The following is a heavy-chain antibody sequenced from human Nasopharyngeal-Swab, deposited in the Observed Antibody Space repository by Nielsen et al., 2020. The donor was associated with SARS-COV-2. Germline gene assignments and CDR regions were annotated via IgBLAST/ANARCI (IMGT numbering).Heavy chain of an antibody. V-gene: IGHV4-34*01. Sequence: SETLSLTCAVYGGSFSGYYWSWIRQPPGKGLEWIGEIHHSGSTDYNPSLKSRVTISVDTSKNQFSLKLSSVIAADTAVFYCARGPVRNDFWSGYYCGFDYWGQGTLVTVSS. CDR1: GGSFSGYY. CDR2: IHHSGST. J-gene: IGHJ4*02. D-gene: IGHD3-3*01. CDR3: ARGPVRNDFWSGYYCGFDY.